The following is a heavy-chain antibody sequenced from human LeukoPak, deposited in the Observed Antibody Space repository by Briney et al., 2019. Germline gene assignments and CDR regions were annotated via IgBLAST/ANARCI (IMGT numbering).Heavy chain of an antibody. J-gene: IGHJ4*02. CDR3: ARDKGTLGGDF. Sequence: ASVKVSCKASGYTFTAYYIHWVRQAPGQGLEWMGLINPNSGGTNYAQKFQGRVTMTGDASISTAYMELSKLTSDDTAVYYCARDKGTLGGDFWGPGTLVTVSS. V-gene: IGHV1-2*02. CDR2: INPNSGGT. D-gene: IGHD3-16*01. CDR1: GYTFTAYY.